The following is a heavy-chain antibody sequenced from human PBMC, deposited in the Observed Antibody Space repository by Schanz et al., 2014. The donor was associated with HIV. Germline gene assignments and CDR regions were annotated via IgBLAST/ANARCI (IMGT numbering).Heavy chain of an antibody. CDR2: INPNSGGT. V-gene: IGHV1-2*02. Sequence: QVQLVQSGAEVKKPGASVKVSCKPYGHIFTGYLIHWVRQAPGQGHEWMGWINPNSGGTNYAPKFQGRVTMTRDTSVSTDYMELSRLTSDDTAMYYCAREKVGILADYTPNGMDVWGQGTTVTVSS. CDR1: GHIFTGYL. D-gene: IGHD3-9*01. CDR3: AREKVGILADYTPNGMDV. J-gene: IGHJ6*02.